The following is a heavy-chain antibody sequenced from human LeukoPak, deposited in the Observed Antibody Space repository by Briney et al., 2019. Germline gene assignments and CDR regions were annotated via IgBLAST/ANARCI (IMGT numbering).Heavy chain of an antibody. Sequence: GGSLRLSCAASGFTFSSYGMHWVRQAPGKGLEWVAVISYDGSNKYYADSVKGRFTISRDNSKNTLYLQMNSLRAEDTAVYYCAKFSSYGSSWGQGTLVTVSS. J-gene: IGHJ5*02. CDR2: ISYDGSNK. D-gene: IGHD5-18*01. V-gene: IGHV3-30*18. CDR3: AKFSSYGSS. CDR1: GFTFSSYG.